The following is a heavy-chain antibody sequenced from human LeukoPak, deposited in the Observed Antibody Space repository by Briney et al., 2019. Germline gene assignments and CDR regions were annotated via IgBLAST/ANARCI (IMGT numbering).Heavy chain of an antibody. V-gene: IGHV3-23*01. J-gene: IGHJ4*02. Sequence: GGSLRLSCAASGFTFSSYAMSWVRQAPGRGLEWASTISGSGDSTYYADSVKGRFTISRDNSKNTLYLQMNSLGPEDTAVYYCPKGCASTSCYTSEYWGQGTLVTVSS. CDR2: ISGSGDST. CDR3: PKGCASTSCYTSEY. D-gene: IGHD2-2*02. CDR1: GFTFSSYA.